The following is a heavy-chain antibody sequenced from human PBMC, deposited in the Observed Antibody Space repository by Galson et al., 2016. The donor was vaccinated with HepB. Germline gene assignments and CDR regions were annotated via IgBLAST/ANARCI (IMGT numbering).Heavy chain of an antibody. CDR1: GFSVSTSGVG. V-gene: IGHV2-5*02. Sequence: PALVKPTQTLTLTCTLSGFSVSTSGVGVGWIRQPPGKALEWLALIYWDNDKRYRPSLKSRLTISRDTSKNQVVLRMTNMDPGDTATYFCANRRTPHYLVSGSENFDYWGRGTLVVVSP. CDR2: IYWDNDK. CDR3: ANRRTPHYLVSGSENFDY. J-gene: IGHJ4*02. D-gene: IGHD3-10*01.